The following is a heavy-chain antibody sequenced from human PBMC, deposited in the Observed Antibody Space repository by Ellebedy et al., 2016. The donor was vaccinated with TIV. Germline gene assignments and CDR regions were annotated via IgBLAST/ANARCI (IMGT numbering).Heavy chain of an antibody. V-gene: IGHV3-23*01. CDR1: GFTFSGYS. Sequence: GGSLRLSXAGSGFTFSGYSMNWVRQAPGKGLDWVSVISGSGGTTYYADSVKGRFTISRDNAKNSLYLQMNSLRAEDTAVYYCAVTVECWGQGTLVTVSS. D-gene: IGHD4-23*01. J-gene: IGHJ4*02. CDR2: ISGSGGTT. CDR3: AVTVEC.